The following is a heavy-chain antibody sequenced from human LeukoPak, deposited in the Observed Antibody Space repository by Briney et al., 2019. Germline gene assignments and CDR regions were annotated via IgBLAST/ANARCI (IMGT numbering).Heavy chain of an antibody. D-gene: IGHD1-26*01. V-gene: IGHV4-59*01. Sequence: SETLSLTCTVSGGSISSYYWSWIRQPPGKGLEWIGDTYYSGSTNYNPSLQSRVTISVDTSKNQFSLKLSSVTAADTAVYYCARGVGPRASGSQRGDYWGQGTLVTVSS. CDR2: TYYSGST. J-gene: IGHJ4*02. CDR3: ARGVGPRASGSQRGDY. CDR1: GGSISSYY.